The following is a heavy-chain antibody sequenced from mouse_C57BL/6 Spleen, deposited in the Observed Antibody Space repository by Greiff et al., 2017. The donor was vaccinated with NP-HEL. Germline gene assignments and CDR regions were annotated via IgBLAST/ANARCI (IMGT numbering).Heavy chain of an antibody. Sequence: QVQLKESGPELVKPGASVKLSCKASGYNFTSYDINWVKQRPGQGLEWIGWIYPRDGSNKYNEKFQGKSTLTVDTSSSTAYMELHSLTSEDSAVYFCARSGDGFAYWGQGTLVTVSA. D-gene: IGHD2-3*01. CDR1: GYNFTSYD. V-gene: IGHV1-85*01. CDR2: IYPRDGSN. CDR3: ARSGDGFAY. J-gene: IGHJ3*01.